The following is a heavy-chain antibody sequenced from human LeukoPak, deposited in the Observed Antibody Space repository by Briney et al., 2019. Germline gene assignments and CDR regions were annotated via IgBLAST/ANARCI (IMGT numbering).Heavy chain of an antibody. Sequence: SETLSLTCAVSGYSISSGYYWGWIRQPPGKGLEWIGEINHSGSTNYNPSLKSRVTISVDTSKNQFSLKLSSVTAADTAVYYCARRGMGPGVFDYWGQGTLVTVSS. V-gene: IGHV4-38-2*01. CDR3: ARRGMGPGVFDY. J-gene: IGHJ4*02. CDR2: INHSGST. CDR1: GYSISSGYY. D-gene: IGHD3-10*01.